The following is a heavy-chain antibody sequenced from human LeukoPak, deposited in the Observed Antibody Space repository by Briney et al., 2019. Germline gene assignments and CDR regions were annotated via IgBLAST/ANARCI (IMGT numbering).Heavy chain of an antibody. CDR2: INPNSGDT. Sequence: GASVKVSCKASGYTFTGYYMHWVRHAPGQGLEWMGWINPNSGDTNYAQKFQGWVTMTRDTSISTAYMELSRLRSDDTAVYCCARGVNHYYDSSGYLDYWGQGTLVTVSS. CDR3: ARGVNHYYDSSGYLDY. D-gene: IGHD3-22*01. J-gene: IGHJ4*02. V-gene: IGHV1-2*04. CDR1: GYTFTGYY.